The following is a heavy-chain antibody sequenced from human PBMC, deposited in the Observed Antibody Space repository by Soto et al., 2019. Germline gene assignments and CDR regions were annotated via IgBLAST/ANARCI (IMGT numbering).Heavy chain of an antibody. CDR3: AREVLGYCSSTSCYTFDY. CDR2: IWYDGSNK. D-gene: IGHD2-2*02. CDR1: GFTFSSYG. Sequence: VGSQRLSCAASGFTFSSYGMHWVRQAPGKGLEWVAVIWYDGSNKYYADSVKGRFTISRDNSKNTLYLQMNSLRAEDTAVYYCAREVLGYCSSTSCYTFDYWGQGTLVTVSS. V-gene: IGHV3-33*08. J-gene: IGHJ4*02.